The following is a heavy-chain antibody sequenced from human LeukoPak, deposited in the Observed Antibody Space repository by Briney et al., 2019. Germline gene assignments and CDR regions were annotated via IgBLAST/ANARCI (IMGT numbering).Heavy chain of an antibody. CDR2: IYYSGST. CDR3: ARRPYYYYYMDV. CDR1: GGSISSGDYY. J-gene: IGHJ6*03. V-gene: IGHV4-30-4*01. Sequence: SQTLSLTCTVSGGSISSGDYYWSWIRQPPGKGLEWIGYIYYSGSTYYNPSLKSRVTISVDTSKNQFSLKLSSVTAADTAVYYCARRPYYYYYMDVWGKGTTVTVSS.